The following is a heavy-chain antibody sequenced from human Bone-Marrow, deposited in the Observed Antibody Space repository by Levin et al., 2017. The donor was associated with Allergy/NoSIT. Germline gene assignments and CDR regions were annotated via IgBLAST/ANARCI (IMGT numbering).Heavy chain of an antibody. J-gene: IGHJ4*02. CDR2: IWSDGSNK. D-gene: IGHD6-13*01. CDR3: ATDSGSSPFDY. Sequence: GGSLRLSCAASGFTFSSSGMHWVRQAPGKGLEWVAVIWSDGSNKYYADSVKGRFTISRDNSKNTLYLQMNSLGTEDTAVYYCATDSGSSPFDYWGQGTLVTVSS. V-gene: IGHV3-33*01. CDR1: GFTFSSSG.